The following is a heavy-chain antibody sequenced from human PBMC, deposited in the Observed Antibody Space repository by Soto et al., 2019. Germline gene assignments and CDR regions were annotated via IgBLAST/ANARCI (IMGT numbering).Heavy chain of an antibody. D-gene: IGHD5-18*01. CDR3: ACIFSGGYGYGFYYYGMDV. J-gene: IGHJ6*02. CDR2: IYYSGST. V-gene: IGHV4-39*01. Sequence: SETLCVTSTVAGGYIISSSDYWGWIRQPPGKGLEWIGSIYYSGSTYYNPSLKSRVTISVYTSKNQFSLKLSSVTAADTAVYYCACIFSGGYGYGFYYYGMDVWGQGTTVTSP. CDR1: GGYIISSSDY.